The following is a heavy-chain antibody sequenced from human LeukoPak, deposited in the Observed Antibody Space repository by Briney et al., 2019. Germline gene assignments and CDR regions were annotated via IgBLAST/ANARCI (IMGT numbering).Heavy chain of an antibody. V-gene: IGHV3-48*03. CDR2: ISSSGSTI. CDR1: GFTFSSDE. D-gene: IGHD5-12*01. Sequence: GGSLRLSCAASGFTFSSDEMNWARQAPGKGLEWVSYISSSGSTIYYADSVKGRFTISRDNAKNSLYLQMNSLRAENTAVYYCARKRPIIVATIIDYYYYGMVVWGEGTTVTVSS. CDR3: ARKRPIIVATIIDYYYYGMVV. J-gene: IGHJ6*01.